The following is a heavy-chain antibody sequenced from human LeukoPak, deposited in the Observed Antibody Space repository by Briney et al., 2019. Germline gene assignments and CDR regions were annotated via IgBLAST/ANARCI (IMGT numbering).Heavy chain of an antibody. CDR2: ILPIFSTA. CDR3: AREGAYSGYDLLDY. V-gene: IGHV1-69*05. CDR1: GGTCSSYA. Sequence: SVKVSCKASGGTCSSYAINCVRQAPAQGLEWMGMILPIFSTANYAQNFQGRVTITTDDSTSTPYIELSSLRSEDTAVYYCAREGAYSGYDLLDYWGQGTLVTVSS. D-gene: IGHD5-12*01. J-gene: IGHJ4*02.